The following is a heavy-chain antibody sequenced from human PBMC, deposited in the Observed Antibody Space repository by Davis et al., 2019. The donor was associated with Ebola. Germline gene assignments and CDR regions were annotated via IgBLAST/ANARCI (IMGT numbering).Heavy chain of an antibody. CDR2: ISGSGGST. Sequence: PGGSLRLSCAASGFTFSSYAMSWVRQAPGKGLEWVSAISGSGGSTYYADSVKGRFTISRDNSKNTLYLQMNSLRAEDTAVYYCAKGPRLRGYCSSTSCFLSFDYWGQGTLVTVSS. J-gene: IGHJ4*02. V-gene: IGHV3-23*01. CDR3: AKGPRLRGYCSSTSCFLSFDY. CDR1: GFTFSSYA. D-gene: IGHD2-2*01.